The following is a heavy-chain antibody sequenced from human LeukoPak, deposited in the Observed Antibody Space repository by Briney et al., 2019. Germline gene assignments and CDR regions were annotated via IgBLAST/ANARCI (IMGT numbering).Heavy chain of an antibody. CDR3: AKDFLKYYYDSSGYLAGRPIDY. CDR1: GFTFSSYG. J-gene: IGHJ4*02. V-gene: IGHV3-30*18. D-gene: IGHD3-22*01. CDR2: ISYDGSNK. Sequence: GGSLRLSCAASGFTFSSYGMHWVRQAPGKGLEWVAVISYDGSNKYYADSVKGRFTISRDKSKNTLYPQMNSLRAEDTAVYYCAKDFLKYYYDSSGYLAGRPIDYWGQGTLVTVSS.